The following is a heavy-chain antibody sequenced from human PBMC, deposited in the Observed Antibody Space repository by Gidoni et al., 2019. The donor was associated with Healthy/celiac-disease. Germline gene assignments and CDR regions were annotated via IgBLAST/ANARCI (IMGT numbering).Heavy chain of an antibody. CDR3: ATVCYDSSGYYTCFDY. CDR2: IDPSDSYT. V-gene: IGHV5-10-1*03. Sequence: EVQLVQSGAEVKKTGESLRISCKGSGYSFTSYWISWVRQMPGKGLEWRGRIDPSDSYTNYSPSFQGHVTISADKSISTAYLQWSSLKASDTAMYYCATVCYDSSGYYTCFDYWGQGTLVTVSS. J-gene: IGHJ4*02. CDR1: GYSFTSYW. D-gene: IGHD3-22*01.